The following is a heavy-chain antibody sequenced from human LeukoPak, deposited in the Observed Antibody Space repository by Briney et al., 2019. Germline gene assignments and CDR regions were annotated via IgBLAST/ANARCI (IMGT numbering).Heavy chain of an antibody. CDR3: ASLTTVTTYDVYYYGMDV. J-gene: IGHJ6*02. CDR2: IYHSGST. D-gene: IGHD4-17*01. CDR1: GDSISISGC. Sequence: SSGTLSLTCAVSGDSISISGCWTWVRQPPGKGLEWIGEIYHSGSTNYNPSLKSRVTISVDKSKNQFSLKLSSVTAADTAVYYCASLTTVTTYDVYYYGMDVWGQGTTVTVSS. V-gene: IGHV4-4*02.